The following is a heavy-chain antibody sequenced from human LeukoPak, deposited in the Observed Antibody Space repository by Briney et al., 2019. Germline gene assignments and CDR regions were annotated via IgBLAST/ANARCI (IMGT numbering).Heavy chain of an antibody. V-gene: IGHV3-74*01. CDR2: INSDGRST. J-gene: IGHJ5*02. D-gene: IGHD6-19*01. CDR1: GFSFSGYW. Sequence: GGSLRLSCAASGFSFSGYWMHWVRQAPGKGLVWVSRINSDGRSTSYAGSVKGRFTISRDNAKNTLYLQMHSLRAEDTAVYYCARAVAGGGSWFDPWGQGTLVTVSS. CDR3: ARAVAGGGSWFDP.